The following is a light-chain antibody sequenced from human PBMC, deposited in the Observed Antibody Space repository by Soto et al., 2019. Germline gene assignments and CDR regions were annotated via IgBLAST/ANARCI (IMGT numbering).Light chain of an antibody. CDR1: QSVSNNY. J-gene: IGKJ5*01. V-gene: IGKV3-20*01. CDR2: GAS. Sequence: EIVMTQSPATLSVSPGERATLSCRASQSVSNNYLAWYQQKPGQAPRLLIYGASNRATGIPDRFSGSGSGTDFTLTISRLEPEDFAMYYCQQYGSSLITFGQGTRLEI. CDR3: QQYGSSLIT.